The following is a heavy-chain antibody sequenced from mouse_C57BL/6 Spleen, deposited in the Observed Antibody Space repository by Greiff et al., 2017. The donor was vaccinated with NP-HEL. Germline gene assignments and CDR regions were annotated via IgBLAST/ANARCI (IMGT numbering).Heavy chain of an antibody. CDR1: GFSFNTYA. V-gene: IGHV10-1*01. CDR2: IRSKSNNYAT. Sequence: EVHLVESGGGLVQPKGSLKLSCAASGFSFNTYAMNWVRQAPGKGLEWVARIRSKSNNYATYYADSVKDRFTISRDDSESMLYLQMNNLKTEDTAMYYCVRLDLYWYFDVWGTGTTVTVSS. J-gene: IGHJ1*03. CDR3: VRLDLYWYFDV.